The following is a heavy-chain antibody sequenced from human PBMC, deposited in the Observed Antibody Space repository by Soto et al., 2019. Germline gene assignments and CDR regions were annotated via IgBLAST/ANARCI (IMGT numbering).Heavy chain of an antibody. J-gene: IGHJ5*02. D-gene: IGHD4-17*01. CDR1: GGSISSGGYY. CDR2: IYYSGST. CDR3: ARGATTVTTFGWFDP. Sequence: QVQLQESGPGLVKPSQTLSLTCTVSGGSISSGGYYWSWIRQHPGKGLEWIGYIYYSGSTYYTPSLKSRVTISVDTSKNQFSLKLSSVTAADTAVYYCARGATTVTTFGWFDPWGQGTLVTVSS. V-gene: IGHV4-31*03.